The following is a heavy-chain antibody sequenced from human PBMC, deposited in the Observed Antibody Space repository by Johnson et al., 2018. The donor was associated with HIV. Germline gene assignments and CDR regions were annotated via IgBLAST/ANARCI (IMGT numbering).Heavy chain of an antibody. V-gene: IGHV3-20*04. CDR2: ISWTGGST. D-gene: IGHD5-12*01. Sequence: VQLVESGGGVVRPGGSLRLSCAASGFRFDDHGMSWVRQAPGQGLEWVSGISWTGGSTQYTASVKGRFTVSRANATNSLYLQMNSLGAEDTAVSYCARAFPPSGYDFRGRSYAFDIWGQGTMVTVSS. CDR1: GFRFDDHG. J-gene: IGHJ3*02. CDR3: ARAFPPSGYDFRGRSYAFDI.